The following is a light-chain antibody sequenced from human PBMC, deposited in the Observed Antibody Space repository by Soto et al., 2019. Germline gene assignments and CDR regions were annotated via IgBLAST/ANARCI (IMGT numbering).Light chain of an antibody. V-gene: IGKV3-20*01. J-gene: IGKJ1*01. Sequence: EIVLTQSPGTLSLSPGERATLSCRASQSVSSSYLAWYQQRPGQSPRLLIYGASSRATGIPDRFSGSGSGTDFTLTISRLEPEDLAVYYCQQCGKSPWTFGQGTKVDIK. CDR3: QQCGKSPWT. CDR1: QSVSSSY. CDR2: GAS.